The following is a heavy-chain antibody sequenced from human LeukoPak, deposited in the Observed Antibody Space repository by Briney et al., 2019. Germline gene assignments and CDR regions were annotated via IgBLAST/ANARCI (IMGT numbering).Heavy chain of an antibody. CDR1: AFTFSSYW. D-gene: IGHD2-15*01. CDR2: IKQDGSEK. Sequence: PGGSLRLSCAASAFTFSSYWMSWVRQAPGKGLEWVANIKQDGSEKYYVDSVKGRFTISRDNAKNTLYLQMNSLRAEDTAVYYCAKDRGNCFDPWGQGTLVTVSS. V-gene: IGHV3-7*01. J-gene: IGHJ5*02. CDR3: AKDRGNCFDP.